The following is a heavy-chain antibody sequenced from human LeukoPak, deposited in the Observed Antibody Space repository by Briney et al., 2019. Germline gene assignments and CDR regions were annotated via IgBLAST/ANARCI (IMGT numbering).Heavy chain of an antibody. V-gene: IGHV1-69*06. CDR1: GGTFSSYA. J-gene: IGHJ3*02. CDR2: IIPIFGTA. D-gene: IGHD2-2*01. CDR3: ARDVLVVPAAEAFDI. Sequence: SVKVSCKASGGTFSSYAISWVRQAPGQGLEWMGGIIPIFGTANYAQKFQGRVTITADKSTSTAYMELSSLRSEDTAVYYCARDVLVVPAAEAFDIWGQGTMVTVSS.